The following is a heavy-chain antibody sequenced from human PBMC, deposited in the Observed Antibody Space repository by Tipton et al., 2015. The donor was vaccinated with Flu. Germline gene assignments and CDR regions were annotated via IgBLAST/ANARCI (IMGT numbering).Heavy chain of an antibody. CDR1: GYSISSGYY. D-gene: IGHD2-15*01. J-gene: IGHJ5*02. Sequence: TLSLTCAVSGYSISSGYYWGWLRQPPGKGLEWIGSIYHSGSTYYNPSLKSRVTISVDTSKNQFSLKLSSVTAADTAVYHCARRYCSGGSCVTGWFDHWGQGTLVTVSA. V-gene: IGHV4-38-2*01. CDR2: IYHSGST. CDR3: ARRYCSGGSCVTGWFDH.